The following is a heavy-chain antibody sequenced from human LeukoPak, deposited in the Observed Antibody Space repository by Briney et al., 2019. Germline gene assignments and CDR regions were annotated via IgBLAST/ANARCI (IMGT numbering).Heavy chain of an antibody. J-gene: IGHJ5*02. V-gene: IGHV1-2*02. D-gene: IGHD3-3*01. CDR1: GYTFTGYY. CDR3: ARDLLRFLEWSYNWFDP. Sequence: ASVKVSCKASGYTFTGYYMHWVRQAPGQGLEWMGWINPNSGGTNYAQKLQGRVTMTTDTSTSTAYMELRSLRSDDTAVYYCARDLLRFLEWSYNWFDPWGQGTLVTVSS. CDR2: INPNSGGT.